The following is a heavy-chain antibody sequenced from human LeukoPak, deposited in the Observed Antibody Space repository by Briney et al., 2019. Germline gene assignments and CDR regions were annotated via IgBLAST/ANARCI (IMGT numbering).Heavy chain of an antibody. D-gene: IGHD3-10*01. J-gene: IGHJ4*02. Sequence: PSETLSLTCTVSGGSISSSSYYWGWIRQPPGKGLEWIGSIYYSGSTYYNPSLKSRVTISVDTSKNQFSLKLSSVTAADTAVYYCARFQSMVRGVIPQWGQGTLVTVSS. CDR1: GGSISSSSYY. CDR3: ARFQSMVRGVIPQ. V-gene: IGHV4-39*07. CDR2: IYYSGST.